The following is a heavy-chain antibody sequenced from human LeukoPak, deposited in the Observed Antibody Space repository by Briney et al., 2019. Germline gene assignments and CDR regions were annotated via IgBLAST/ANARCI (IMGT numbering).Heavy chain of an antibody. CDR3: ARVREDSMDV. CDR1: GFTFSSYE. CDR2: ISSSCSTI. J-gene: IGHJ6*02. D-gene: IGHD1-26*01. Sequence: GGSLRLSCAASGFTFSSYEMNWVRQAPGKGLEWVSYISSSCSTIYYADSVKGRFTISRDNAKNSLYLQMNSLRAEDTAVYYCARVREDSMDVWGQGTTVTVSS. V-gene: IGHV3-48*03.